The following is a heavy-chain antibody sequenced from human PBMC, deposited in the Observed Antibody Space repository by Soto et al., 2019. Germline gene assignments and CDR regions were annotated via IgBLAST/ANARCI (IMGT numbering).Heavy chain of an antibody. V-gene: IGHV3-66*01. CDR2: IYSGGST. CDR3: ARGRGGSYYFDY. J-gene: IGHJ4*02. D-gene: IGHD3-10*01. Sequence: EVQLVESGGGLVQPGGSLRPSCAASGFTFISNYLSGFGQPPGKGLEWVSVIYSGGSTYYADSVKGRFTISRDNSKNTLYLQMNSLRAEDTAVYYCARGRGGSYYFDYWGQGTLVTVSS. CDR1: GFTFISNY.